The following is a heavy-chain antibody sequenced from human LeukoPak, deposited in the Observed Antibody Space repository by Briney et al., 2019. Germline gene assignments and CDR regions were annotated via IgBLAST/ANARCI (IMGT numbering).Heavy chain of an antibody. CDR2: ITNDGSST. CDR1: GFTFSSYW. V-gene: IGHV3-74*01. Sequence: TGGSLRLSCAASGFTFSSYWMHWVRQAPGKGLVWVSRITNDGSSTSHADSVKGRFTISRDNAKNTLYLQMNSLRAEDTAVYYCAREGNNGDYFDYWGQGTLVTVSS. D-gene: IGHD1/OR15-1a*01. J-gene: IGHJ4*02. CDR3: AREGNNGDYFDY.